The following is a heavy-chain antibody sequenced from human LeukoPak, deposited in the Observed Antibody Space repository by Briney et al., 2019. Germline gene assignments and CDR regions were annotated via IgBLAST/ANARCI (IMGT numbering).Heavy chain of an antibody. CDR2: LLYSGST. CDR3: ARGAYSNYLSVGY. Sequence: SETLSLTCAISGGSIPSYYWSWIRQTPGKGLEWIGYLLYSGSTNYDPSLKSRVTMSIDTSKNQFSLKLRSVTAADTAVYYCARGAYSNYLSVGYWGQGILVTVSS. D-gene: IGHD4-11*01. CDR1: GGSIPSYY. V-gene: IGHV4-59*01. J-gene: IGHJ4*02.